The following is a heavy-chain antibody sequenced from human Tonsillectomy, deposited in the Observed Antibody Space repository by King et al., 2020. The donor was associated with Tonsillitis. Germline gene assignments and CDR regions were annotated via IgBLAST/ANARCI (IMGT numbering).Heavy chain of an antibody. J-gene: IGHJ3*02. CDR2: IYSGGGSIT. D-gene: IGHD1-26*01. V-gene: IGHV3-23*03. CDR1: GFTFSSYA. CDR3: AKDRVGATAFDI. Sequence: VQLVESGGGLVQPGGSLRLSCAASGFTFSSYAMSWVRQAPGKGLEWVSVIYSGGGSITHYADSVKGRYTISRDNSKNTLYLQMNSLRAEDTAVYYCAKDRVGATAFDIWGQGTMVTVSS.